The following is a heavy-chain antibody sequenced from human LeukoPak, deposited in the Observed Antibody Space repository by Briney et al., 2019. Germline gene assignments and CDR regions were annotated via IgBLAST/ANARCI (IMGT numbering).Heavy chain of an antibody. CDR3: AKEDTAMVMY. Sequence: GGSLRLSCAASGFTFSTYSMNWVRQAPGKGLEWVSAISSNSRYIYYADSVKGRFTTSRDNSKNTLYLQMNSLRAEDTAVYYCAKEDTAMVMYWGQGTLVTVSS. D-gene: IGHD5-18*01. CDR2: ISSNSRYI. CDR1: GFTFSTYS. J-gene: IGHJ4*02. V-gene: IGHV3-21*01.